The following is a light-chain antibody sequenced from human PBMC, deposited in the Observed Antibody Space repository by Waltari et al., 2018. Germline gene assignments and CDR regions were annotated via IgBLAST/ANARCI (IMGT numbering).Light chain of an antibody. CDR3: SSYSTSSSLIL. CDR2: DVN. V-gene: IGLV2-14*03. J-gene: IGLJ2*01. Sequence: QSALSQPASVSGSPGQSITISCTGASSDVGGPDDVTWYQQHPGKAPKLIIRDVNNRPSGVSNRFSGSKSGNTASLTISGLQAEDEADYYCSSYSTSSSLILFGEGTKVTVL. CDR1: SSDVGGPDD.